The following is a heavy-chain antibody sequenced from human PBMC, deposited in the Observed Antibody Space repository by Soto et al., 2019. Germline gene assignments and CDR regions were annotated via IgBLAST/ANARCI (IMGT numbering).Heavy chain of an antibody. D-gene: IGHD5-12*01. CDR3: ASISGYEINYYGMDV. CDR1: GFTFSSYS. V-gene: IGHV3-48*02. J-gene: IGHJ6*02. Sequence: PGGSLRLSCAASGFTFSSYSMNWVRQAPGKGLEWVSYISSSSSTIYYADSVKGRFTISRDNAKNSLYLQMNSLRDEDTAVYYCASISGYEINYYGMDVWGQGTTVTVSS. CDR2: ISSSSSTI.